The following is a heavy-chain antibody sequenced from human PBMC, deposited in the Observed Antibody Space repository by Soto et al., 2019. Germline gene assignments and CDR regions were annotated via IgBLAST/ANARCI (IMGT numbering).Heavy chain of an antibody. Sequence: SETLSLTCTVSGGSISSYYWSWIRQPPGKGLEWIGYIYYSGSTNYNPSLKSRVTISVDTSKDQFSLKLSSVTAADTAVYYCARGNDFWSGSYYYYGMDVWGQGTTVTGSS. CDR3: ARGNDFWSGSYYYYGMDV. CDR2: IYYSGST. D-gene: IGHD3-3*01. V-gene: IGHV4-59*01. J-gene: IGHJ6*02. CDR1: GGSISSYY.